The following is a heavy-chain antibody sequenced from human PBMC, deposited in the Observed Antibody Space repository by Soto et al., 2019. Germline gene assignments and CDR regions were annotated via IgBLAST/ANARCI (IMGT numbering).Heavy chain of an antibody. CDR3: AKGFSPTVTTEFDY. D-gene: IGHD4-17*01. V-gene: IGHV3-23*01. CDR2: ISASGGNT. J-gene: IGHJ4*02. CDR1: GFIFSSYA. Sequence: PGGSLRLSCAASGFIFSSYALSWVRQAPGKGLQWVSGISASGGNTYYADSVKGRFTISRDNSRNTLYLQMISLKAEDTAVYYCAKGFSPTVTTEFDYWGQGSLVTFSS.